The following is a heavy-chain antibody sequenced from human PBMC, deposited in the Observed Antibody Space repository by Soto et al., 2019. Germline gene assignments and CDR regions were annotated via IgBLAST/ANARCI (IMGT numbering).Heavy chain of an antibody. Sequence: QVQLQESGPGLVKPSDTLSLTCAVSGYSISSSNWWGWIRQPPGKGLEWIGYIYYSGTTYYNPSPRSPVTMSVDTSKNQFSLKLTSVTAVDTDVYYCARREIQGPIDYWGQGTLVTVSS. CDR3: ARREIQGPIDY. D-gene: IGHD1-26*01. CDR1: GYSISSSNW. V-gene: IGHV4-28*01. J-gene: IGHJ4*02. CDR2: IYYSGTT.